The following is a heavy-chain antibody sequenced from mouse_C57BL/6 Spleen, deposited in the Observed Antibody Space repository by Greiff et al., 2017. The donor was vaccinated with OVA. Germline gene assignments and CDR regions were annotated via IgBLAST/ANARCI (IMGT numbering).Heavy chain of an antibody. V-gene: IGHV1-82*01. J-gene: IGHJ2*01. Sequence: VKLMESGPELVKPGASVKISCKASGYAFSSSWMNWVKQRPGKGLEWIGRIYPGDGDTNYNGKFKGKATLTADKSSSTAYMQLSSLTSEDSAVYFCARWGGDWGQGTTLTVSS. CDR3: ARWGGD. CDR2: IYPGDGDT. CDR1: GYAFSSSW.